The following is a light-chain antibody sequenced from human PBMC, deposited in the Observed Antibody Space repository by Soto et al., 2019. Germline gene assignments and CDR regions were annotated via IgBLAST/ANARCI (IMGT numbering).Light chain of an antibody. CDR1: SSDVGGYNY. CDR3: SSYASGSPLV. V-gene: IGLV2-14*01. Sequence: QSALTQPASVSGSPRQSITISCTGTSSDVGGYNYVSWYQQHPGKAPKLMIYDVSNRPSGVSNRFSGSKSGNTASLTISGLQAEDEADYYCSSYASGSPLVFGGGTKLTV. CDR2: DVS. J-gene: IGLJ2*01.